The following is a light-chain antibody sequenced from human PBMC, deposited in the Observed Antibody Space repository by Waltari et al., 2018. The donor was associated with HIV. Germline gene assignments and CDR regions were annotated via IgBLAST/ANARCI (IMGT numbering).Light chain of an antibody. CDR1: SGSIASNY. J-gene: IGLJ3*02. CDR3: QSYDSSNWV. Sequence: NFMLTQPHSVSESPGKTVTISCTRSSGSIASNYVQWYQQRPGSAPTTVIYEDKQSSSGVPARFSGSIDTSSNSASLTISGLKIEDEADYYCQSYDSSNWVFGGGTKLTVL. CDR2: EDK. V-gene: IGLV6-57*04.